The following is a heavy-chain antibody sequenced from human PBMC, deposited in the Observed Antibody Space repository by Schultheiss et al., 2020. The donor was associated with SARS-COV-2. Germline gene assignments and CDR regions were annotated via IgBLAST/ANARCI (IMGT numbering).Heavy chain of an antibody. Sequence: SETLSLTCSVSGASICSYYWTWIRQPPGKGLEWIGYIYYSGSTYYNPSLKSRVTLSLDTSKKQFSLKLSSVTAADTAVYYCARVNSYYDFWSGTNYDAFDIWGQGTMVTVSS. CDR1: GASICSYY. CDR3: ARVNSYYDFWSGTNYDAFDI. V-gene: IGHV4-59*01. D-gene: IGHD3-3*01. CDR2: IYYSGST. J-gene: IGHJ3*02.